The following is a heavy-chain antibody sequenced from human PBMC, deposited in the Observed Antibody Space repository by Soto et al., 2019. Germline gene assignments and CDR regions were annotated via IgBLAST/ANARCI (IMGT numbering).Heavy chain of an antibody. CDR1: GYTFTGYY. J-gene: IGHJ4*02. CDR3: ASANCSGGSCCDY. CDR2: INPNSGGT. D-gene: IGHD2-15*01. Sequence: ASVKVSCKASGYTFTGYYMHWVRQAPGQGLEWMGWINPNSGGTNYAQKFQGWVTMNRDTSISTAYMELSRLRSDDTAVYYCASANCSGGSCCDYWGQGTLVTVSS. V-gene: IGHV1-2*04.